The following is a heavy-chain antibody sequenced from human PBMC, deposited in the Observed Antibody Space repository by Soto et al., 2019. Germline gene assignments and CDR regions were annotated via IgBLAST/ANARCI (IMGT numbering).Heavy chain of an antibody. CDR2: IIPIFGTA. CDR1: GGTFSSYA. D-gene: IGHD3-16*02. Sequence: QVQLVQSGAEVKKPGSSVKVSCKASGGTFSSYAISWVRQAPGQGLEWMGGIIPIFGTANYAQKFQGRVTITADKCTSTAYMELSSLRSEDTAVYYCARGGYDYVWGSYRPDWFDPWGQGTLVTVSS. CDR3: ARGGYDYVWGSYRPDWFDP. V-gene: IGHV1-69*06. J-gene: IGHJ5*02.